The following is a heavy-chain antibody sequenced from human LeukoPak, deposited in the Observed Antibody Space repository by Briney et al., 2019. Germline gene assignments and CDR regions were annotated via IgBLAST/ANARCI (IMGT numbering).Heavy chain of an antibody. CDR2: IYYSGST. J-gene: IGHJ4*02. V-gene: IGHV4-59*01. D-gene: IGHD3-3*01. CDR3: ARGARGFWSGYPHLFDY. CDR1: GGSISSYY. Sequence: SETLSLTCTVSGGSISSYYWSWIRQPPGKGLEWIGYIYYSGSTNYNPSLKSRVTISVDTSKNQFSLKLSSVTAADTAVYYCARGARGFWSGYPHLFDYWGQGTLVTVSS.